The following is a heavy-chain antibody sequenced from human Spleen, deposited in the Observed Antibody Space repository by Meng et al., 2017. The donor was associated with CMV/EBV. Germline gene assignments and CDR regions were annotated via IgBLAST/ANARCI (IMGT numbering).Heavy chain of an antibody. D-gene: IGHD2-2*01. CDR1: GYTITGYY. CDR3: ASPQSQRRSTSFHFDY. Sequence: GYTITGYYMHGVRRAPGRELEWMGWINPYSGGTNYTPTFQSRVTITVDTSISTAYMELSRLRSDDTAVYYCASPQSQRRSTSFHFDYWGQGTLVTVSS. V-gene: IGHV1-2*02. J-gene: IGHJ4*02. CDR2: INPYSGGT.